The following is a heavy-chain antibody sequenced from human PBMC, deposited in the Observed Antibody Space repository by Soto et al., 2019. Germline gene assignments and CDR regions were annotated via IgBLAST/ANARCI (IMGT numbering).Heavy chain of an antibody. CDR1: GFAFSSYA. D-gene: IGHD3-9*01. CDR3: AKERYDILTGYYSPDAFDI. CDR2: ISGSGGNT. V-gene: IGHV3-23*01. J-gene: IGHJ3*02. Sequence: GGSLRLSCAASGFAFSSYAMNWVRQAPGRGLEWVSTISGSGGNTYYVDSVKGRFTISRDNSKNTLYLQMNSLRAEDTAVYYCAKERYDILTGYYSPDAFDIWGQGTMVTASS.